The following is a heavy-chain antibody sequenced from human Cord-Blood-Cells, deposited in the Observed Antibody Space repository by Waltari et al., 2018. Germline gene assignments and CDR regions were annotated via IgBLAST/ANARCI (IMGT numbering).Heavy chain of an antibody. CDR3: ARVGCSSTSCYDY. Sequence: QVQLQQWGAGLLKPSETLSLTCAVYGGSFSGYYWSWIRQPPGKGLEWIGEINHSGSTNYNPSLKSRVTISVDTSKNQFSLKLSSVTAADTAVYYCARVGCSSTSCYDYWGQGTLVTVSS. J-gene: IGHJ4*02. CDR1: GGSFSGYY. D-gene: IGHD2-2*01. V-gene: IGHV4-34*01. CDR2: INHSGST.